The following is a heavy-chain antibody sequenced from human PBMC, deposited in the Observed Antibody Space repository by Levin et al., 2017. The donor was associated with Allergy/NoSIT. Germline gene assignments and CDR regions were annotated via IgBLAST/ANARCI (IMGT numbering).Heavy chain of an antibody. Sequence: SQTLSLTCAVYGGSFSGYYWSWIRQPPGKGLEWIGEINHSGSTNYNPSLKSRVTISVDTSKNQFSLKLSSVTAADTAVYYCASETPPSEDSSPHGAFDIWGQGTMVTVSS. CDR1: GGSFSGYY. CDR3: ASETPPSEDSSPHGAFDI. D-gene: IGHD3-22*01. J-gene: IGHJ3*02. V-gene: IGHV4-34*01. CDR2: INHSGST.